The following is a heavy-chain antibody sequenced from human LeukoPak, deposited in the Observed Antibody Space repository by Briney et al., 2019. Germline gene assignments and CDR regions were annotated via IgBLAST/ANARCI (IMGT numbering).Heavy chain of an antibody. J-gene: IGHJ4*01. V-gene: IGHV4-31*03. CDR3: ARSTVPYYFDY. Sequence: PSETLSLTCIVSGGSISSGGYYWSWIRQRPGKDLEWIGYIYYSGNTYYNPSLKSRVTISVDTSKNQFSLKLNSVTAADTAVYYCARSTVPYYFDYWGQGTLVTVSS. D-gene: IGHD4-17*01. CDR2: IYYSGNT. CDR1: GGSISSGGYY.